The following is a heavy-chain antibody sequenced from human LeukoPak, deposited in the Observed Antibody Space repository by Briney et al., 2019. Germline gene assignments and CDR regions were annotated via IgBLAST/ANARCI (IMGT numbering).Heavy chain of an antibody. D-gene: IGHD4-17*01. CDR1: GFTFSNFG. CDR2: IWNDGSNQ. Sequence: GGSLRLSCAASGFTFSNFGMHWVRQAPGKGLQWVALIWNDGSNQYYADSVKGRFTISRDSSKNTLYLQMNSLRAKDTAIYYCARDRATVYFDYWGQGTLVTVSS. CDR3: ARDRATVYFDY. J-gene: IGHJ4*02. V-gene: IGHV3-33*01.